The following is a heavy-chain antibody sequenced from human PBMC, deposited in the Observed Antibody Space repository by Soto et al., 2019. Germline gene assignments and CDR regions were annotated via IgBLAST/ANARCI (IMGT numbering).Heavy chain of an antibody. CDR1: GAPFRSRSFSGYY. CDR2: ITDSGST. V-gene: IGHV4-34*01. J-gene: IGHJ6*02. CDR3: ARDRVEETPFVNHCTGMAA. D-gene: IGHD2-15*01. Sequence: QVQLQQWGAGLLKPSETLSLSCAVYGAPFRSRSFSGYYWSWIRQPPGKGLEWIGEITDSGSTNYTVPIKGRVTISEAPPKNQFSVTVNYVIAADTVLYYSARDRVEETPFVNHCTGMAAWAQGPTVTVSS.